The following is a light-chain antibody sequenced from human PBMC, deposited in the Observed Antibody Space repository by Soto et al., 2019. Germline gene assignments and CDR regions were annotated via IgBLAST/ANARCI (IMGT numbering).Light chain of an antibody. Sequence: EIVLTQSPATLSLSPGERATLSCRASQSVSSYLAWYQQKPGQAPRLLIYDASNRATGIPARFSGSGSGTDFTLAISGLEPEDFAVYYCQQRSNWPLSTFGQGTRLEIK. CDR3: QQRSNWPLST. V-gene: IGKV3-11*01. CDR2: DAS. J-gene: IGKJ5*01. CDR1: QSVSSY.